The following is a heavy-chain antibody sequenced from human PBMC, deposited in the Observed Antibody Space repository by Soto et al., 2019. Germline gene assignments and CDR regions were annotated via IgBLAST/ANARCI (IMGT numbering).Heavy chain of an antibody. V-gene: IGHV3-23*01. CDR1: GFTFSSYA. CDR2: ISGSGGST. CDR3: TTDIPGCGVVCFSGYNWFDP. Sequence: PGGSLRLSCAASGFTFSSYAMSWFRQAPGKGLEWVSAISGSGGSTYYADSVKGRFTISRDNSKNTLYLQMNSLKIEDTAVYYCTTDIPGCGVVCFSGYNWFDPWGQGTLVTVSS. D-gene: IGHD2-21*02. J-gene: IGHJ5*02.